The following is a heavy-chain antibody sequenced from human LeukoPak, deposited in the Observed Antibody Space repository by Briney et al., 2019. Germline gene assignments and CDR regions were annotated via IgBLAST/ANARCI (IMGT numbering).Heavy chain of an antibody. V-gene: IGHV1-2*02. CDR1: GYTFTGYY. Sequence: ASVKVSCKASGYTFTGYYMHWVRQAPGQGLEWMGWINPNSGGTNYAQKFQGRVTMTRDTSISTAYMELSRLRSDDTAVYYCARERPEYSSSSYAFDYWGQGTLVTVSS. D-gene: IGHD6-6*01. CDR3: ARERPEYSSSSYAFDY. J-gene: IGHJ4*02. CDR2: INPNSGGT.